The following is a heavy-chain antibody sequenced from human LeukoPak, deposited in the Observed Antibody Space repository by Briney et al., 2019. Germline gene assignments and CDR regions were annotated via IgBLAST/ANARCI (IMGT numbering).Heavy chain of an antibody. Sequence: PGGSLRLSCAASGFTFSSYAMSWVRQAPGKGLEWVSAISGSPGSTYYADSVKGRFTISRDNSKNTLYLQMNSLRAEDTAVYYCAKDVNSGSYHGIPFDYWGQGTLVTVSS. V-gene: IGHV3-23*01. CDR1: GFTFSSYA. J-gene: IGHJ4*02. CDR2: ISGSPGST. CDR3: AKDVNSGSYHGIPFDY. D-gene: IGHD1-26*01.